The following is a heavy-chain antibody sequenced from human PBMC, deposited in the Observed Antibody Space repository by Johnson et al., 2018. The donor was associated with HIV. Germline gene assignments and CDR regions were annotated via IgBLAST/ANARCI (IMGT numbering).Heavy chain of an antibody. CDR3: AREPSGDAFDI. V-gene: IGHV3-64*01. Sequence: VQLVESGGGLVQPGGSLRLSCAASGFTFSSYWMSWVRQAPGKGLEYVSAISSNGGSTYYANSVKGRFTISRDNSKNTLYLQMNSLRAEDTAVYYCAREPSGDAFDIWGQGTMVTVSS. CDR2: ISSNGGST. CDR1: GFTFSSYW. D-gene: IGHD1-14*01. J-gene: IGHJ3*02.